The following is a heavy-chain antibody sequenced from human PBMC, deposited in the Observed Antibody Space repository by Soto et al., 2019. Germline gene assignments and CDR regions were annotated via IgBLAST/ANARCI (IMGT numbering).Heavy chain of an antibody. CDR3: ARESEPKLQYSKAWFDP. Sequence: ASVKVSCKASGYTFTSYYMHWVRQAPGQGLEWMGIINPSGGSTSYAQKFQGRVTVTRDTSTSTVYMELSSLRSEDTAVYYCARESEPKLQYSKAWFDPWGQGTLVTVSS. CDR1: GYTFTSYY. J-gene: IGHJ5*02. D-gene: IGHD4-4*01. CDR2: INPSGGST. V-gene: IGHV1-46*03.